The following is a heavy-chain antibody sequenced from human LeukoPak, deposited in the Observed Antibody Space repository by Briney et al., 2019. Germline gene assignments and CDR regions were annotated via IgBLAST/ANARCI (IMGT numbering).Heavy chain of an antibody. CDR3: AKADYYDSSGYLYAFDI. Sequence: GGSLRLSCAASGFTFSSYAMSWVRQAPGKGLEWVSAISGSGGSTYYADSVKGRFTISRGNSKNTLYLQMNSLRAEDTAVYYCAKADYYDSSGYLYAFDIWGQGTMVTVSS. J-gene: IGHJ3*02. D-gene: IGHD3-22*01. CDR1: GFTFSSYA. V-gene: IGHV3-23*01. CDR2: ISGSGGST.